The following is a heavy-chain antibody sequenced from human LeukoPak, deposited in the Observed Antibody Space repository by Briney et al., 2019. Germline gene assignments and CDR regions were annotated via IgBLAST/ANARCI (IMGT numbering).Heavy chain of an antibody. J-gene: IGHJ4*02. CDR1: GYSIRNGYN. D-gene: IGHD5-12*01. CDR2: IYQSGST. Sequence: SETLSLTCTVSGYSIRNGYNWGWIRLSPGKGLEWLGSIYQSGSTYDNPSLKSRVTLSIDTSKNQFSLKLTSVTAADTAVYYCARRRWLRFDYWGQGTLVTVSS. V-gene: IGHV4-38-2*02. CDR3: ARRRWLRFDY.